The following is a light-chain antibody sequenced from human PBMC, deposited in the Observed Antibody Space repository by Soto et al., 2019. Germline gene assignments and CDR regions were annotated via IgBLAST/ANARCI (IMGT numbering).Light chain of an antibody. CDR1: NSDVGSYNL. CDR3: FSYAGDSVYV. V-gene: IGLV2-23*02. Sequence: QSVLTQPASVSGSPRQSITISCAGTNSDVGSYNLVSWFQQHPGKAPKLVIYEVTKRPSGVSDRFSGSESGNTASLTISGLQAEDEADYYCFSYAGDSVYVFGTGTKVTVL. J-gene: IGLJ1*01. CDR2: EVT.